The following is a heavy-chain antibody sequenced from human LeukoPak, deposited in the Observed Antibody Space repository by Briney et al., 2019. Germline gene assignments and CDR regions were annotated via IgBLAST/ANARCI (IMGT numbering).Heavy chain of an antibody. D-gene: IGHD1-7*01. V-gene: IGHV3-53*01. J-gene: IGHJ4*02. CDR3: ARGNWNYPFDY. CDR2: IYSGGST. CDR1: GFTVSSNY. Sequence: PGGSLRLSCAASGFTVSSNYMSRVRQAPGKGLEWVSVIYSGGSTYYADSVKGRFTISRDISKNTLYLQMNSLSAEDTAVYYCARGNWNYPFDYWGQGTLVTVSS.